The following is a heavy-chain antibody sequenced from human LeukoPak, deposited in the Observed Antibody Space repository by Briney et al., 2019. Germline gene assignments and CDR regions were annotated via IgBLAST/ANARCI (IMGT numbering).Heavy chain of an antibody. D-gene: IGHD3-22*01. Sequence: GESLKISCKGSGYSFTSYWIGWVRQMPGKGLGWMGIIYPGDSDTRYSPSFQGQVTISADKSISTAYLQWSSLKASDTAMYYCARPKDSSGYEFDYWGQGTLVTVSS. CDR1: GYSFTSYW. J-gene: IGHJ4*02. CDR2: IYPGDSDT. V-gene: IGHV5-51*01. CDR3: ARPKDSSGYEFDY.